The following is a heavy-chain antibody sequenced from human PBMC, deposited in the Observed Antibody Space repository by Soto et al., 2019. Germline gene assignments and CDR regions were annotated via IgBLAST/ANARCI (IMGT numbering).Heavy chain of an antibody. D-gene: IGHD3-3*01. CDR1: GYSFTSYW. CDR3: NWIRQTPGKGLEWIADFFYSGITNSNPSLRSRVTISVDTSKNQFSLSSVTAADTAVYYCARVPDR. Sequence: GESLKISCKGSGYSFTSYWIGWVRQMPGKGLEWMGIIYPGDSDTRYSPSFQGQVTISADKSISTAYLQWSSLKASDTANYYWNWIRQTPGKGLEWIADFFYSGITNSNPSLRSRVTISVDTSKNQFSLSSVTAADTAVYYCARVPDRWGQGTLVTVSS. J-gene: IGHJ5*02. V-gene: IGHV5-51*01. CDR2: IYPGDSDT.